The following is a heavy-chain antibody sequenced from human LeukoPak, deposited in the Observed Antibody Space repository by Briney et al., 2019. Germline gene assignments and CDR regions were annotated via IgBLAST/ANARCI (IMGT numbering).Heavy chain of an antibody. CDR3: TSHVFYVSGNK. V-gene: IGHV3-21*01. CDR2: ISSSSSYI. Sequence: PGGSLRLSCTASGFTFSSDSMNWVRQAPGKGLEWVSSISSSSSYIYYADSVKGRFTISRDDAKNSLYLQMNSLRVEDTAVYYCTSHVFYVSGNKWGQGTLVTVSS. J-gene: IGHJ4*02. D-gene: IGHD3-10*01. CDR1: GFTFSSDS.